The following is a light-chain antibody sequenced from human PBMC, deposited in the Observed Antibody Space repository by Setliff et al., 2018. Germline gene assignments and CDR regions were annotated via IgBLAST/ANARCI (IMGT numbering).Light chain of an antibody. CDR2: DVN. CDR3: SSYTSSTTWI. CDR1: SSDVGGYKY. V-gene: IGLV2-14*03. J-gene: IGLJ2*01. Sequence: QSALAQPASVSGSPGQSITISCTGTSSDVGGYKYVSWYQQHPGKAPRLMIYDVNKQPSGVSYRFSGSKSGNTATLTTSGLQAEDEADYYCSSYTSSTTWIFGGGTKGTVL.